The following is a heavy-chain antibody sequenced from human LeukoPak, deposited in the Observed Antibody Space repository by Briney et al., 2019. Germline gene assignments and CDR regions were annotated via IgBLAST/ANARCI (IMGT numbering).Heavy chain of an antibody. D-gene: IGHD1-26*01. CDR1: GGSISSTSYY. CDR2: LYSSGNT. Sequence: PSETLSLTCTVSGGSISSTSYYWGWIRQPPGKGLEWIVSLYSSGNTYYNPSLKSRVTISADTSKNQFSLKLSSVTAADTAVYYCAREPYSRFDYWGQGTLVTVSS. CDR3: AREPYSRFDY. J-gene: IGHJ4*02. V-gene: IGHV4-39*07.